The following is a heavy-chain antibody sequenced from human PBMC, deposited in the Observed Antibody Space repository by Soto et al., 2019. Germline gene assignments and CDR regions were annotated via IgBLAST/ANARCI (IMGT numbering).Heavy chain of an antibody. V-gene: IGHV4-34*01. J-gene: IGHJ6*02. CDR2: STHSGST. Sequence: PSETLSLTCAVSGGSFSGYSWTWIRQSPGKGLEWIGESTHSGSTNYNPSLKSRVTISVDKTNNHFSLKQISVTAAETAVYYCGGAYCSSTRCYILGNFGVVIKDYYYYGMDVWGQGTTVTVSS. CDR3: GGAYCSSTRCYILGNFGVVIKDYYYYGMDV. D-gene: IGHD2-2*02. CDR1: GGSFSGYS.